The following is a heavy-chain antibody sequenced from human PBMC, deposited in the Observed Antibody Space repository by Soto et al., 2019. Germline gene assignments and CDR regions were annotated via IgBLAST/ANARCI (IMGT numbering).Heavy chain of an antibody. CDR1: GGTLSSYA. Sequence: SGKVSCKASGGTLSSYAISWVRQAPGQGLEWMGGIIPIFGTANYAQKFQGRVTITADESTSTAYMELSSLRSEDTAVYYCARDSGGYDPDYYYYYGMDVWGQGTTVTVSS. CDR3: ARDSGGYDPDYYYYYGMDV. CDR2: IIPIFGTA. D-gene: IGHD5-12*01. J-gene: IGHJ6*02. V-gene: IGHV1-69*13.